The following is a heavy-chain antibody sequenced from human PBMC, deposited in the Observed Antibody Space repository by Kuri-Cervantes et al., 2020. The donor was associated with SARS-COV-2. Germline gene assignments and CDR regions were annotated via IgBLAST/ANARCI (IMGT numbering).Heavy chain of an antibody. CDR1: GFTFSSYA. CDR2: ISGSGGST. CDR3: AKDPGFRELLHYFDY. J-gene: IGHJ4*02. V-gene: IGHV3-23*01. Sequence: GGSLRLSCAASGFTFSSYAMSWVRQAPGKGLEWVSAISGSGGSTYYADSVKGRFTISRDNSKNTLYLQMNSLRAEDTAVYYCAKDPGFRELLHYFDYWGQGTLVTVSS. D-gene: IGHD3-10*01.